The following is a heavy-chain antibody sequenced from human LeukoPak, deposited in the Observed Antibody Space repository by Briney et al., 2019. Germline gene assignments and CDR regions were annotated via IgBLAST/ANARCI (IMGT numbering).Heavy chain of an antibody. CDR1: GGSITSSTYY. CDR3: ARRPYYDISTGYYTCFDS. CDR2: FYYGGST. D-gene: IGHD3-9*01. V-gene: IGHV4-39*01. Sequence: PSETLSLTCTVAGGSITSSTYYWGWIRQPPGKGLEWIGYFYYGGSTYYNPSLRSRVSISADTSKNQLSLKLRSVIAADTAVYYCARRPYYDISTGYYTCFDSWGQGTLVTISS. J-gene: IGHJ4*02.